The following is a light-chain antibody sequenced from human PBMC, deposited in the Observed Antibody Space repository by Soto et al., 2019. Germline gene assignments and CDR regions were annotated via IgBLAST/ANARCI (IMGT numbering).Light chain of an antibody. Sequence: IMLSQSPGTLSLSQGERATLSCRASQSVSSSYLAWYQQKPGQAPRLLIYGASSRATGIPDRFSGSGSGTDFTLTISRLEPEDFAVYYCQQYGSSPPFG. J-gene: IGKJ2*01. CDR2: GAS. V-gene: IGKV3-20*01. CDR3: QQYGSSPP. CDR1: QSVSSSY.